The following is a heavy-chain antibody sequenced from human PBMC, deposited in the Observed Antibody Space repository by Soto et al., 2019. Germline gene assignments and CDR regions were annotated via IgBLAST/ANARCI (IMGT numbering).Heavy chain of an antibody. CDR1: GFSLSTSGMC. CDR3: ARIRRGAVAVVPSILYYFDY. D-gene: IGHD6-19*01. J-gene: IGHJ4*02. CDR2: IDWDDDK. V-gene: IGHV2-70*11. Sequence: SGPTLVNPTQTLRLTCTFSGFSLSTSGMCVSWIRQPPGKALEWLARIDWDDDKYYSTSLKTRLTISKDTSKNRVVLTMTNMDPVDTATYYCARIRRGAVAVVPSILYYFDYWGQGTLVTVSS.